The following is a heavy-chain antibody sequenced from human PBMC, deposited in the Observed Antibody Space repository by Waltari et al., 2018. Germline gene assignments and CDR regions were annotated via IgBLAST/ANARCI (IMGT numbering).Heavy chain of an antibody. D-gene: IGHD6-19*01. CDR2: IIPIFGTA. CDR1: GGTFSSYA. CDR3: ARGSGSGWYNYFDY. Sequence: QVQLVQSRAEVKKPGSSLKVSCKASGGTFSSYAISWVRQAPGQGLEWMGGIIPIFGTANYAQKFQGRVTITTDESTSTAYMELSSLRSEDTAVYYCARGSGSGWYNYFDYWGQGTLVTVSS. V-gene: IGHV1-69*05. J-gene: IGHJ4*02.